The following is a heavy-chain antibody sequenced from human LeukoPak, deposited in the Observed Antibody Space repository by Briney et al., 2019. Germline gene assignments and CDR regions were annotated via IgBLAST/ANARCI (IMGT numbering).Heavy chain of an antibody. CDR3: ARATIFGVATH. D-gene: IGHD3-3*01. J-gene: IGHJ4*02. V-gene: IGHV4-59*01. CDR1: GGSISSYY. Sequence: SETLSLTCTVSGGSISSYYWSWIRQPPGKGLEWIGYIYYSGSTNYNPSLKSRVTISVDTSENQFSLKLSSVTAADTAVYYCARATIFGVATHWGQGTLVTASS. CDR2: IYYSGST.